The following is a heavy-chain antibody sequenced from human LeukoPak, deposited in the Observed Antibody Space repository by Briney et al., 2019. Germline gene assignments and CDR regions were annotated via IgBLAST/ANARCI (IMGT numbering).Heavy chain of an antibody. CDR1: GFTLSSYN. V-gene: IGHV3-21*01. CDR3: ARDPYSGNYGNYYYYYMDV. Sequence: GGSLRLSCAASGFTLSSYNMNWVRQAPGKGLEWVSYISSSSSYIYYADSVKGRFTISRDNAKNSLYLQMNSLGPEDTAVYYCARDPYSGNYGNYYYYYMDVWGKGTTVTISS. J-gene: IGHJ6*03. CDR2: ISSSSSYI. D-gene: IGHD1-26*01.